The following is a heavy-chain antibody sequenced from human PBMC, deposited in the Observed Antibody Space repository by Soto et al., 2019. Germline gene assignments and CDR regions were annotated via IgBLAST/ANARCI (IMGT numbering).Heavy chain of an antibody. CDR1: GGTFGSDA. V-gene: IGHV1-69*06. J-gene: IGHJ5*02. CDR3: ARDRTDSGYYTNWLDP. Sequence: SVKVSCKASGGTFGSDAITWVRQAPGQGLEWVGRIIPIFGTTNYAQNLQGRVTISADKSTLTSYMELHSLTSDDTALYYCARDRTDSGYYTNWLDPWGQGTQVTVPQ. D-gene: IGHD3-22*01. CDR2: IIPIFGTT.